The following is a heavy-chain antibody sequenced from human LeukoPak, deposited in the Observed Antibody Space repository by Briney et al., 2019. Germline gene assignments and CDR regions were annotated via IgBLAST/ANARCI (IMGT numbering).Heavy chain of an antibody. J-gene: IGHJ4*02. CDR3: AKQESSGSYPYYFDY. CDR1: GFIFDRYG. Sequence: PGGSLRLSCAASGFIFDRYGMTWVRQAPGEGLKWVSSISDSGSRKYYADSVKGRFTVSRDNSKNTVYVQMNSLRAEDTAIYYCAKQESSGSYPYYFDYWGQGTLVTVSS. V-gene: IGHV3-23*01. D-gene: IGHD3-22*01. CDR2: ISDSGSRK.